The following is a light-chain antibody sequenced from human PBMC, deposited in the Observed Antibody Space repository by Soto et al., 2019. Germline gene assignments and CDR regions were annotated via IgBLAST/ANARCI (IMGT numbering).Light chain of an antibody. CDR3: LQANRVPLS. V-gene: IGKV1-5*01. Sequence: DIQMTQSPSTLSASVGDRVTITCRASQSISNWLAWYQQKQGKAPKLLIYDASSLESGVPSRFSGSGSGTEFTLTITSLQPEDFAIYFCLQANRVPLSFGQGTRLEI. CDR2: DAS. CDR1: QSISNW. J-gene: IGKJ5*01.